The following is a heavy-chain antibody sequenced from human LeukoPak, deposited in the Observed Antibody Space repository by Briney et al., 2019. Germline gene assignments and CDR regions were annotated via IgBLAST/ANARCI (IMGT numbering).Heavy chain of an antibody. V-gene: IGHV4-59*01. CDR3: ARVERNWSGYYAKVYYFDY. J-gene: IGHJ4*02. Sequence: PSETLSLTCSVSGVSISSYSWSWLRQAPGKGLEWVASVQYTGSTTYNPTLRSRLTISADTSKSQFSLQLTSVTTADTAVYYCARVERNWSGYYAKVYYFDYWGQGTLVTVSS. D-gene: IGHD3-3*01. CDR2: VQYTGST. CDR1: GVSISSYS.